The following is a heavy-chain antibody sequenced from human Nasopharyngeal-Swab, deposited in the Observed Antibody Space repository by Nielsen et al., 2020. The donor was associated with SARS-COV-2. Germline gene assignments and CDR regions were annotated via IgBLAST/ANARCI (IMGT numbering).Heavy chain of an antibody. J-gene: IGHJ4*02. CDR3: ARDPAAITIFGVVIIGSRSYYFDY. CDR1: GFTFSSYW. CDR2: IKQDGSEK. D-gene: IGHD3-3*01. V-gene: IGHV3-7*01. Sequence: LKISCAASGFTFSSYWMSWVRQAPGKGLEWVANIKQDGSEKYYVDSVKGRFTIPRDNAKNSLYLQMNSLRAEDTAVYYCARDPAAITIFGVVIIGSRSYYFDYWGQGTLVTVSS.